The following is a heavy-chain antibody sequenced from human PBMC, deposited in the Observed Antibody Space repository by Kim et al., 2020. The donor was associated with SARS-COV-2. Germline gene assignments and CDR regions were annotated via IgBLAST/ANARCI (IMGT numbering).Heavy chain of an antibody. CDR3: TTTYDFWSGYYSPFDY. V-gene: IGHV3-15*01. CDR2: IKSKTDGGTT. D-gene: IGHD3-3*01. Sequence: GGSLRLSCAASGFTFSNAWMSWVRQAPGKGLEWVGRIKSKTDGGTTDYAAPVKGRFTISRDDSKNTLYLQMNSLKTEDTAVYYCTTTYDFWSGYYSPFDYWGQGTLVTVSS. J-gene: IGHJ4*02. CDR1: GFTFSNAW.